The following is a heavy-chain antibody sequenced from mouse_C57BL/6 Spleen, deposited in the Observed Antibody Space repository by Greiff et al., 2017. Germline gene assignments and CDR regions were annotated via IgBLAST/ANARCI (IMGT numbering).Heavy chain of an antibody. J-gene: IGHJ2*02. D-gene: IGHD2-14*01. Sequence: QVQLQQSGAELVKPGASVKISCKASGYAFSSYWMNWVKQRPGRGLEWIGQIYPGDGDTNYNGKFKGKATLTADKTSSTTYMQLSSLTSEDSAVYFWARSVWYGTDYWGQGTSLTVSS. CDR1: GYAFSSYW. CDR3: ARSVWYGTDY. CDR2: IYPGDGDT. V-gene: IGHV1-80*01.